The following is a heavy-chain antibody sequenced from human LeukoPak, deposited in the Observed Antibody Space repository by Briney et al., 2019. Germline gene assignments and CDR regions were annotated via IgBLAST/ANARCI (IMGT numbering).Heavy chain of an antibody. D-gene: IGHD4-17*01. Sequence: SETLSLTCTVSGGSISSSTYYWGWIRQPPGKGLEWIGIIYYSESTYYNPSLQSRVTISVDTSKNQFSLKLSSVTAADTAVYYCARENYGDYEYYFDYWGQGTLVTVSS. CDR3: ARENYGDYEYYFDY. J-gene: IGHJ4*02. V-gene: IGHV4-39*02. CDR2: IYYSEST. CDR1: GGSISSSTYY.